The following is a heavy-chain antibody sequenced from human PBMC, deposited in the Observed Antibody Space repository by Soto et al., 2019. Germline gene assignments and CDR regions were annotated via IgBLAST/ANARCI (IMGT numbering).Heavy chain of an antibody. CDR1: GGSVSSGDYY. CDR3: ASERVVVVPAAPVRYYYYGMDV. D-gene: IGHD2-2*01. Sequence: SETLSLTCTVSGGSVSSGDYYWTWIRQSPGKGLECIGYIYNGGSTYYNPSPKCRVTISVDTSKNQFSLKLSSVTAADTAVYYCASERVVVVPAAPVRYYYYGMDVWGQGTTVTVSS. CDR2: IYNGGST. V-gene: IGHV4-30-4*01. J-gene: IGHJ6*02.